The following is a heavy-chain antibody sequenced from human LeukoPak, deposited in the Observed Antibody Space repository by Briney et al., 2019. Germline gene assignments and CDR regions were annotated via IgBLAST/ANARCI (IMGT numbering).Heavy chain of an antibody. CDR1: GYSFTAYY. CDR3: ARDFQPGIAAAGTDY. J-gene: IGHJ4*02. D-gene: IGHD6-13*01. CDR2: INPNSGGT. V-gene: IGHV1-2*02. Sequence: ASVKVSCKASGYSFTAYYMHWVRQAPGQGLEWMGWINPNSGGTTYAQEFQGRVTMTRDTSTSTAYMELSRLRSDDTAVYYCARDFQPGIAAAGTDYWGQGTLVTVSP.